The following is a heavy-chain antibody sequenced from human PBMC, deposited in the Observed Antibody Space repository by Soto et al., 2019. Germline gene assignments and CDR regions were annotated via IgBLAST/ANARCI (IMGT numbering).Heavy chain of an antibody. J-gene: IGHJ3*02. CDR2: ISWNSGSI. V-gene: IGHV3-9*01. CDR1: GFTFDDYA. CDR3: AKDALTWIQLSAFDI. D-gene: IGHD5-18*01. Sequence: GGSLRLSCAASGFTFDDYAMHWVRQAPGKGLEWVSGISWNSGSIGYADSVKGRFTISRDNAKNSLYLQMNSLRAEDTALYYCAKDALTWIQLSAFDIWGQGTMVTVSS.